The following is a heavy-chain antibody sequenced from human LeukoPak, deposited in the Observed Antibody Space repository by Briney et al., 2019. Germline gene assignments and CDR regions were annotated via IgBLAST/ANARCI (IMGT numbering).Heavy chain of an antibody. D-gene: IGHD3-16*01. CDR2: ISSSSSYI. J-gene: IGHJ4*02. CDR3: ARALYRMTYRQGDY. V-gene: IGHV3-21*01. CDR1: GFTFSSYS. Sequence: GGSLRLSCAASGFTFSSYSMNWVRQAPGKGLEWVSSISSSSSYIYYADSVKGRFTISRDNAKNSLYLQMNSLRAEDTAVYYCARALYRMTYRQGDYWGQGTLVTVSS.